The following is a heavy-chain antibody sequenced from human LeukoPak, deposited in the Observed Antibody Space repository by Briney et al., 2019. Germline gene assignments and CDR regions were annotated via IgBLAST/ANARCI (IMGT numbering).Heavy chain of an antibody. CDR1: RFTFSSFS. V-gene: IGHV3-48*01. CDR2: ISTSSTTI. J-gene: IGHJ4*02. CDR3: VKDRYYGSGRYTFDY. D-gene: IGHD3-10*01. Sequence: PGGSLRLSCAASRFTFSSFSMSWVRQAPGKGLEWISYISTSSTTIYYADSVKGRFTISRDNSKNTLYLQMSSLRAEDTAVYYCVKDRYYGSGRYTFDYWGQGTLVTVSS.